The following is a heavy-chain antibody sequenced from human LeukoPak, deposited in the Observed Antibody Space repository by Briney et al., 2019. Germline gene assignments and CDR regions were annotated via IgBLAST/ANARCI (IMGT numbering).Heavy chain of an antibody. CDR2: LYITGHT. Sequence: AETLSLTCTVSGRSISSYYWSWLRQPAGKGLEWIGRLYITGHTNYNPSLKSRVTMSVDTSKNQFSLKLISMTAADTAVYYCARPAYGGGPDAFDIWGQGTMVTFPS. J-gene: IGHJ3*02. CDR3: ARPAYGGGPDAFDI. CDR1: GRSISSYY. V-gene: IGHV4-4*07. D-gene: IGHD4-23*01.